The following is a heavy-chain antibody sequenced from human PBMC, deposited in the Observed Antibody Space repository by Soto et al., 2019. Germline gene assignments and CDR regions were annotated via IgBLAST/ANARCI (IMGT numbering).Heavy chain of an antibody. J-gene: IGHJ4*02. D-gene: IGHD1-26*01. CDR2: SYYTGAT. CDR1: FGSITGYY. Sequence: SETLSLTCTVSFGSITGYYWSWIRQSPGKGLEWIGCSYYTGATNYNPSLKSRVTISVGTSKNQVSLTLSSATAADTAVYYCARERTPQSGFDYWGQGTQVTVSS. CDR3: ARERTPQSGFDY. V-gene: IGHV4-59*01.